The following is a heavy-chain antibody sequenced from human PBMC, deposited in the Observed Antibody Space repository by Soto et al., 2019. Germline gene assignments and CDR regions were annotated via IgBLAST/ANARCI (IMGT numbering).Heavy chain of an antibody. D-gene: IGHD3-9*01. CDR2: INAGNGNT. CDR1: GYTFTSYA. CDR3: ARDPENDILTGYYTAGMDV. V-gene: IGHV1-3*01. Sequence: ASVKVSCKASGYTFTSYAMHWVRQAPGQRLEWMGWINAGNGNTKYSQKFQGRVTITRDTSASTAYMELSSLRSEDTAVYYCARDPENDILTGYYTAGMDVWGQGTTVTVSS. J-gene: IGHJ6*02.